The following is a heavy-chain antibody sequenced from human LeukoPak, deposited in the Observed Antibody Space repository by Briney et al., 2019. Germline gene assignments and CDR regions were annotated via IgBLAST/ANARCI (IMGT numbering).Heavy chain of an antibody. J-gene: IGHJ3*02. V-gene: IGHV4-30-2*05. CDR3: ASLYSGSYYTGTFDI. Sequence: SETLSLTCAVSGGSISSGGYSWSWIRQPPGKGLEWIGYIYHSGSTYYNPSLKSRVTISVDTSKNQFSLKLSSVTAADTAVYYCASLYSGSYYTGTFDIWGQGTMVTVSS. CDR2: IYHSGST. CDR1: GGSISSGGYS. D-gene: IGHD3-10*01.